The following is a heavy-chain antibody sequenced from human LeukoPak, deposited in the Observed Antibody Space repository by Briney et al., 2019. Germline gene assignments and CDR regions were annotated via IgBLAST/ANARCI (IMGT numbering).Heavy chain of an antibody. V-gene: IGHV3-23*01. D-gene: IGHD3-16*01. Sequence: QPGGSLRLSCAASGFTFSSYAMSWVRQVPGKGLEWVSAITGDGGGTNHADSVKGRFTIFRDNSKNTLYLQMNSLRAEDTAVYYCAKETSFGNFVTIDCWGQGALVTVSS. CDR2: ITGDGGGT. CDR1: GFTFSSYA. J-gene: IGHJ4*02. CDR3: AKETSFGNFVTIDC.